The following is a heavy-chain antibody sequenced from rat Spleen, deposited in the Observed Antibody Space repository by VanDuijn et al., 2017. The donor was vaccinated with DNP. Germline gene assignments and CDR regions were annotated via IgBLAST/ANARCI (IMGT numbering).Heavy chain of an antibody. CDR2: ISPGGTNL. Sequence: EVQLVESGGGLVQPGRSLKLSCAASGFTFSDYNMAWVRQAPGKGLEWVAAISPGGTNLYFRDSVKGRFTISRDNAKNTLYLQMDSLRSEETATYYCARDDYGSSGGMDAWGQGTSVTVSS. CDR1: GFTFSDYN. CDR3: ARDDYGSSGGMDA. J-gene: IGHJ4*01. V-gene: IGHV5S11*01. D-gene: IGHD1-3*01.